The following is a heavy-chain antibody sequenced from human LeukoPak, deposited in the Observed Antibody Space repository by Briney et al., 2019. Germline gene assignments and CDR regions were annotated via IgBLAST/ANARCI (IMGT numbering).Heavy chain of an antibody. J-gene: IGHJ1*01. CDR3: SRDRECVSTGCLNAEYFQN. V-gene: IGHV3-23*01. D-gene: IGHD6-25*01. Sequence: GGSLRLSCPASGFTFSSCAMTWVRQAPGKGLEWVSAISGSGGGTYYADSVKGRFTISRDNAKHSLYLQMNSQRADDTAVYYWSRDRECVSTGCLNAEYFQNWGQSTLVTVSP. CDR1: GFTFSSCA. CDR2: ISGSGGGT.